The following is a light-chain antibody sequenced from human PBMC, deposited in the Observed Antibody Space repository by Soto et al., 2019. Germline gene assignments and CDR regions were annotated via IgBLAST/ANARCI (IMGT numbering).Light chain of an antibody. V-gene: IGLV2-14*01. CDR2: DVS. Sequence: QSALTQPASVSGSPGQSITISCIGTSSDVGGYTYVSWYQQHPGKAPNLMIYDVSNRPSGVSNRFSGSKSGNTASLTISGLQAEDEADYYCSSYTSSSRVFGGGTKVTVL. CDR1: SSDVGGYTY. CDR3: SSYTSSSRV. J-gene: IGLJ2*01.